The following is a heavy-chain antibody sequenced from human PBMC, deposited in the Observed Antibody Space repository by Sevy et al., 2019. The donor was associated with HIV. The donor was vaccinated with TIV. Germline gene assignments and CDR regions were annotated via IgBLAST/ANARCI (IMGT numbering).Heavy chain of an antibody. CDR1: GLNFNDDW. Sequence: PGGSLRLSCAVSGLNFNDDWMNWVRQAPRKGLEWLGRIKSVSDGGATEYSAAVKGRFIISRDDSKNTVSLQMDSLKTDDTAVYYCTTGQFVGITWGQGTQVTVSS. CDR2: IKSVSDGGAT. D-gene: IGHD3-10*01. CDR3: TTGQFVGIT. J-gene: IGHJ4*02. V-gene: IGHV3-15*01.